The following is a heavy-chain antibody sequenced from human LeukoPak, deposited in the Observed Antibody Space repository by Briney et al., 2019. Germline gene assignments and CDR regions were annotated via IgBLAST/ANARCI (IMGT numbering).Heavy chain of an antibody. CDR3: ARGGKIYYHYGMDV. Sequence: GGSLRLSCAASGFAFNTYAMHWVRQAPGKGLEWVSVIYSGGSTYYADSVKGRFTISRDNSKNTLYLQMNSLRAEDTAVYYCARGGKIYYHYGMDVWGQGTTVTVSS. CDR2: IYSGGST. D-gene: IGHD4-23*01. CDR1: GFAFNTYA. V-gene: IGHV3-NL1*01. J-gene: IGHJ6*02.